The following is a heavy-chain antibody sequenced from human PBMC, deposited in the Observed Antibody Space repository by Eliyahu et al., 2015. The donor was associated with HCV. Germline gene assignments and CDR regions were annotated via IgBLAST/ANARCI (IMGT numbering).Heavy chain of an antibody. D-gene: IGHD3-9*01. CDR3: ARGAPDYDILTGYYGDY. CDR2: IWYDGSNK. J-gene: IGHJ4*02. Sequence: AASGFTFSSYGMHWVRQAPGKGLEWVAVIWYDGSNKYYADSVKGRFTISRDNSKNTLYLQMNSLRAEDTAVYYCARGAPDYDILTGYYGDYWGQGTLVTVSS. V-gene: IGHV3-33*01. CDR1: GFTFSSYG.